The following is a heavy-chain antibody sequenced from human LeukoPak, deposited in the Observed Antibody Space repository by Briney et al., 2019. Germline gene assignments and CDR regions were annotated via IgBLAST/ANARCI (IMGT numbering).Heavy chain of an antibody. CDR3: AKRIHIRYYDSPY. Sequence: GGSLRLSCAASGFTFSSYGMHWVRQAPGKGLEWVAVISYDGSNKYYADSVKGRFTISRDNSKNTLYLQMNSLRAEDTAVYYCAKRIHIRYYDSPYWGQGTLVTVSS. CDR1: GFTFSSYG. V-gene: IGHV3-30*18. D-gene: IGHD3-3*01. J-gene: IGHJ4*02. CDR2: ISYDGSNK.